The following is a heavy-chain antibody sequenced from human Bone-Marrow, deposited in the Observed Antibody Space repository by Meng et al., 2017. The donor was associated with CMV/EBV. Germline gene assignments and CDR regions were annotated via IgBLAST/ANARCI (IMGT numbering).Heavy chain of an antibody. V-gene: IGHV2-70D*14. Sequence: SGPTLVKPTQSLTLTCTFSGFSLSTSGMRVSWIRQPPGKALEWLARIDWDDDKFYSTSLKTRLTISKDTSKNQVVLTMTNMDPVDTATYYCARMIYYTFDYWGQGTLVTVSS. CDR2: IDWDDDK. J-gene: IGHJ4*02. CDR3: ARMIYYTFDY. D-gene: IGHD3-3*01. CDR1: GFSLSTSGMR.